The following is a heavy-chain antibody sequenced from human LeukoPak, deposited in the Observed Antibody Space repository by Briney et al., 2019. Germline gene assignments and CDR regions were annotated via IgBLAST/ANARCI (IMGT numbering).Heavy chain of an antibody. D-gene: IGHD1-14*01. V-gene: IGHV4-39*07. J-gene: IGHJ1*01. CDR2: IYYSGST. CDR1: GGSISSSSYY. CDR3: ARGYKDFQY. Sequence: PSETLSLTCTVSGGSISSSSYYWGWIRQPPGKGLEWIGSIYYSGSTYYNPSLKSRVTISVDTSKNQFSLKLSSVTAADTAVYYCARGYKDFQYWGQGTLVTVSS.